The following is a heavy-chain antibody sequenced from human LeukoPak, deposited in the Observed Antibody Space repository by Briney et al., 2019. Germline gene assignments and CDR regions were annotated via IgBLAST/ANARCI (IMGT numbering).Heavy chain of an antibody. Sequence: KPGGSLRLSCAAPGFTFSTYAMSWVRLAPGKGLEWVSGISGSGGSTYYADSVKGRFTSSRDNSNNTPYVQMNSLRVEDTAVYYCAKSGGLSGSGRLAMDVWGQGTTVTVSS. CDR1: GFTFSTYA. D-gene: IGHD3-10*01. V-gene: IGHV3-23*01. J-gene: IGHJ6*02. CDR2: ISGSGGST. CDR3: AKSGGLSGSGRLAMDV.